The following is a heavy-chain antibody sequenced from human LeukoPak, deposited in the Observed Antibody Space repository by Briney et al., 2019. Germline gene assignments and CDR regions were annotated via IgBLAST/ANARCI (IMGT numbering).Heavy chain of an antibody. CDR2: IYYSGST. J-gene: IGHJ3*02. Sequence: SSETLSLTCTVSGGSISSSSYYWGWIRQPPGKGLEWIGSIYYSGSTYYNPSLKSRVTISVDTSKNQFSLKLSSVTAADTAVYYCARDPIRITMIVVPQWAFDIWGQGTMVTVSS. CDR1: GGSISSSSYY. V-gene: IGHV4-39*07. D-gene: IGHD3-22*01. CDR3: ARDPIRITMIVVPQWAFDI.